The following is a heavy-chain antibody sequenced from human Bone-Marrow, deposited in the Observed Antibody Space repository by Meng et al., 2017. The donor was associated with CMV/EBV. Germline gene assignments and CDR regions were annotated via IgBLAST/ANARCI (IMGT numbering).Heavy chain of an antibody. J-gene: IGHJ4*02. CDR2: INPNSGGT. Sequence: QWQLVEVGVWVKRAGASVKVSCNVSGYTFTGYYMHWVRQAPGQGLEWMGWINPNSGGTNYAQKFQGRVTMTRDTSISTAYMKLSRLRSDDTAVYYCARAHCSSTSCLIDYWGQGTLVTVSS. CDR1: GYTFTGYY. CDR3: ARAHCSSTSCLIDY. D-gene: IGHD2-2*01. V-gene: IGHV1-2*02.